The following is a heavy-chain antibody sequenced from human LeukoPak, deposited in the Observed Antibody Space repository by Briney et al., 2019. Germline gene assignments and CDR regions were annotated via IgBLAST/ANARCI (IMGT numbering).Heavy chain of an antibody. D-gene: IGHD3-22*01. CDR1: GYSFTTYW. J-gene: IGHJ4*02. V-gene: IGHV5-51*01. CDR3: ARVLTYYFDSSGYYDY. CDR2: INPRDSHT. Sequence: GESLKIFCKTSGYSFTTYWIGWVRQMPGKGLEWMGIINPRDSHTRYSPYFQGQVTISADKSISTAYLQWSSLKAPDTAMYFCARVLTYYFDSSGYYDYWGQGTLVTVSS.